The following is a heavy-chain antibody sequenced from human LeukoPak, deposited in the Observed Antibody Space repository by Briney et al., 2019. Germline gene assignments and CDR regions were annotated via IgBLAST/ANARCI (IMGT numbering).Heavy chain of an antibody. CDR1: GFTFSSYS. CDR3: TTGMYYYDSSGYPFDY. V-gene: IGHV3-15*07. Sequence: GGSLRLSCAASGFTFSSYSMNWVRQAPGKGLEWVGRIKSKTDGGTTDYAAPVKGRFTISRDDSKNTLYLQMNSLKTEDTAVYYCTTGMYYYDSSGYPFDYWGQGTLVTVSS. D-gene: IGHD3-22*01. CDR2: IKSKTDGGTT. J-gene: IGHJ4*02.